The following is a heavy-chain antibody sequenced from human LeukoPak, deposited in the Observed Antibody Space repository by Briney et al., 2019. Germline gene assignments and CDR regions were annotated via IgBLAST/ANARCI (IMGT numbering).Heavy chain of an antibody. CDR3: ARDLPPYYFDY. CDR1: GGIFSSYA. CDR2: IIPILGIA. J-gene: IGHJ4*02. V-gene: IGHV1-69*04. Sequence: SVKVSCKASGGIFSSYAISWVRQAPGQGLEWMGRIIPILGIANYAQRFQSRVTITADKSTSTAYMDLSSLRSEDTAVYYCARDLPPYYFDYWGQGTLVTVSS.